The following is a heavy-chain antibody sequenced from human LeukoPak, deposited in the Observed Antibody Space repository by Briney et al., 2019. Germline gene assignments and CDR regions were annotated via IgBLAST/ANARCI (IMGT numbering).Heavy chain of an antibody. CDR3: APAVGYSYGTEGFDP. D-gene: IGHD5-18*01. CDR2: VIPIFGTA. CDR1: GGTFSSYA. J-gene: IGHJ5*02. Sequence: GSSVKVSCKASGGTFSSYAISWVRQAPGQGLEWMGGVIPIFGTANYAQKFQGRVTITTDESTSTAYMELSSLRSEDTAVYYCAPAVGYSYGTEGFDPWGQGTLVTVSS. V-gene: IGHV1-69*05.